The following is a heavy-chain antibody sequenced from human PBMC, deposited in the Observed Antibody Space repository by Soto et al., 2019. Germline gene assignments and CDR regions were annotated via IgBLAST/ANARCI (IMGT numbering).Heavy chain of an antibody. V-gene: IGHV4-30-4*01. CDR3: ARAGGYSYGTPYYFDY. D-gene: IGHD5-18*01. J-gene: IGHJ4*02. CDR2: IYYSGST. Sequence: QVQLQESGPGLVKPSQTLSLTCTVSGGSISSGDYYWSWIRQPPGKGLEWIGDIYYSGSTYYNPSLKSRFTISVDTSKNHFSLKLSSVTAADTAVYYCARAGGYSYGTPYYFDYWGQGTLVTVSS. CDR1: GGSISSGDYY.